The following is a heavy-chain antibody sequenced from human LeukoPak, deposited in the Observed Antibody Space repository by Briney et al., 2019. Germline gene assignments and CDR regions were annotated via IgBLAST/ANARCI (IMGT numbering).Heavy chain of an antibody. CDR2: ISGSGGST. Sequence: PGGSLRLSCAASGFTFSSYGMSWVRQAPGKGLEWVSAISGSGGSTYYADAVKGRFTISRDNSKNTLYLQMNSLRAEDTAVYYCAKVYGSSGWESYYYYYTDVWGKGTTVTISS. CDR1: GFTFSSYG. D-gene: IGHD6-19*01. J-gene: IGHJ6*03. V-gene: IGHV3-23*01. CDR3: AKVYGSSGWESYYYYYTDV.